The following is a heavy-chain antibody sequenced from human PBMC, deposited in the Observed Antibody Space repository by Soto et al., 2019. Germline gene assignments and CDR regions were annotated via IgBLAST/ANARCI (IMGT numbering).Heavy chain of an antibody. CDR3: ARDRRWLPRGPNNWLVL. V-gene: IGHV4-30-4*01. J-gene: IGHJ5*02. CDR2: IYYDGNS. CDR1: GGSINSGDYY. Sequence: SETLSLTCTVSGGSINSGDYYWTWVRQPPGKGLEWIGYIYYDGNSQHNPSLKSRVTMSIDTSKNQSSLKLSSVTAADTAVYYCARDRRWLPRGPNNWLVLWGQGIQVTLSS. D-gene: IGHD5-12*01.